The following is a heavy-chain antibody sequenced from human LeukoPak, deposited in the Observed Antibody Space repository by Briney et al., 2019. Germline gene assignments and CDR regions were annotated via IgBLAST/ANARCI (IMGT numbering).Heavy chain of an antibody. CDR1: GYTFSSYA. CDR3: AGGIVAADTDFDY. CDR2: INAANGNT. J-gene: IGHJ4*02. V-gene: IGHV1-3*01. Sequence: GASVKVSCKASGYTFSSYAMHWVRQAPGQRLEWMGGINAANGNTKYSQKFQGRVTITRDTSASTAYMELSSLRSEDTAVYYCAGGIVAADTDFDYWGQGTLVTVSS. D-gene: IGHD6-13*01.